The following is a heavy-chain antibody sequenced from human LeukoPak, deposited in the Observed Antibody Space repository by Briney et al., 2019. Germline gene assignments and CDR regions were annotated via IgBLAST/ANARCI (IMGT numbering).Heavy chain of an antibody. J-gene: IGHJ4*02. CDR1: GGSISSPSSY. CDR2: FYYSGST. CDR3: AREDPRYSYALD. V-gene: IGHV4-39*07. Sequence: SETLSLTCTISGGSISSPSSYRGWIRQPPGKGLEWIGSFYYSGSTNYNPSLKSRVTISVDTSKNQFSLKLSSVTAADTAVYYCAREDPRYSYALDWGQGTLVTVSS. D-gene: IGHD5-18*01.